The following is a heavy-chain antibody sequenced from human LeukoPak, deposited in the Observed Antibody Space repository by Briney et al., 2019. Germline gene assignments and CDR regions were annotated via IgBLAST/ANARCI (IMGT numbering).Heavy chain of an antibody. CDR1: GFTFNNYG. CDR2: IRYDGSNE. CDR3: AKDGYCSSTSCYRLYYFDY. J-gene: IGHJ4*02. V-gene: IGHV3-30*02. Sequence: GGSLRLSCAASGFTFNNYGMHWVRQAPGKGLEWEAFIRYDGSNENYADSVKGRFTISRDNSKNTLYLQMNSLRDEDTAVYYCAKDGYCSSTSCYRLYYFDYWGQGILVTVSS. D-gene: IGHD2-2*03.